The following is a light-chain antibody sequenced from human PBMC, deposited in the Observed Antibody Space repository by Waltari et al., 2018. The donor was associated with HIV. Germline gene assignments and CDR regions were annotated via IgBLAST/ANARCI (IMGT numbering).Light chain of an antibody. Sequence: DIQMNQSPSSLSAAVGDRVTITCQASQDIRNYLNLYQQKPGKAPNLLIYDTSNLQGVVPSRFSGSGSGTDFTFTIRSLQPEDVATYYCQQYDDLPLTFGQGTRLEIK. CDR3: QQYDDLPLT. CDR2: DTS. J-gene: IGKJ5*01. V-gene: IGKV1-33*01. CDR1: QDIRNY.